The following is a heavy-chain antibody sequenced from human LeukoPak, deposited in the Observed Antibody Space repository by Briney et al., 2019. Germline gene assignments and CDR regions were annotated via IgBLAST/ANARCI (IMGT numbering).Heavy chain of an antibody. Sequence: PSETLSLTCTVSGGSISSGSYYWSWLRQPAGKGLEWIGRVYTSGSTNYNPSLRSRITISLDTSKNQFSLKLNSVTAADTAVYYCATNRADLWGRGTLVTVSS. J-gene: IGHJ2*01. CDR2: VYTSGST. CDR1: GGSISSGSYY. D-gene: IGHD2-2*01. CDR3: ATNRADL. V-gene: IGHV4-61*02.